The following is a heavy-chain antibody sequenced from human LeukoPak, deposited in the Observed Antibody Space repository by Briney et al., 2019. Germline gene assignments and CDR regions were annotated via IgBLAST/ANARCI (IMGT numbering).Heavy chain of an antibody. Sequence: GSLRLSCAASGFTFSSYSMNWIRQPPGKGLEWIGEIHHSGSTNYNPSLKSRVTMSLDTSKNQFSLKLSSVTAADTAVYYCASSWEYQLLWPHRTPDYWGQGTRVTVSS. CDR2: IHHSGST. CDR3: ASSWEYQLLWPHRTPDY. CDR1: GFTFSSYS. J-gene: IGHJ4*02. D-gene: IGHD2-2*01. V-gene: IGHV4-34*08.